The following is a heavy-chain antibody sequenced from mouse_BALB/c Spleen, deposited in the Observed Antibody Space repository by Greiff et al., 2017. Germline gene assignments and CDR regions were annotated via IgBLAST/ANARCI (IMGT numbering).Heavy chain of an antibody. J-gene: IGHJ4*01. CDR3: SYAGAMDY. Sequence: VQLQQSGAELVRPGASVKLSCTASGFNIKDYYMHWVKQRPEQGLEWLGWIDPENGDTEYAPKFQGKATMTADTSSNTAYLQLSSLTSEDTAVYYCSYAGAMDYWGQGTSVTVSS. CDR1: GFNIKDYY. V-gene: IGHV14-4*02. CDR2: IDPENGDT. D-gene: IGHD2-12*01.